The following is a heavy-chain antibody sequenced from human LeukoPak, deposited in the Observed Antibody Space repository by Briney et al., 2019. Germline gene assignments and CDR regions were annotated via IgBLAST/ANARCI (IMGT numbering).Heavy chain of an antibody. V-gene: IGHV4-4*07. D-gene: IGHD2-15*01. J-gene: IGHJ1*01. CDR2: IYASGST. CDR1: GGSINSYY. Sequence: SETLSLTCTASGGSINSYYWSWIRQPAGKGLEWIGRIYASGSTNYNPSLKSRVAMSVDTSKNQLSLNLSSVTAADTAVYYCARESPGRDKYFQHWGQGTLVTVSS. CDR3: ARESPGRDKYFQH.